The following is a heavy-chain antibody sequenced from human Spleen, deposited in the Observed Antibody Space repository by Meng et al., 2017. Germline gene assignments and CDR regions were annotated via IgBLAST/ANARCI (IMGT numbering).Heavy chain of an antibody. D-gene: IGHD3-10*01. CDR3: VRDLYGSGSYFDS. J-gene: IGHJ5*01. CDR1: GVTFNSYW. V-gene: IGHV3-74*01. Sequence: GESLKIACAAAGVTFNSYWMHWVRQAPGKGLVWVSRITTDGTTTSYADSVKGRFSISRDNAKKTVNLQMNSLRAEDTAVYYCVRDLYGSGSYFDSWGRGTPVTGAS. CDR2: ITTDGTTT.